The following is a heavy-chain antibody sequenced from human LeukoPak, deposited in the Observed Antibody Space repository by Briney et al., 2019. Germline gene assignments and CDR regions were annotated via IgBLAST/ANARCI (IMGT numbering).Heavy chain of an antibody. CDR2: LSSSGGST. D-gene: IGHD3-22*01. Sequence: TGGSLRLSCAASGFIFDTFGMHWVRQSPGKGLEWVSALSSSGGSTYYADSVKGRFTISRDNSKNTLYLQMNSLRAEDTAVYYCARRAGDYSHPYDYWGQGTLVTVS. CDR1: GFIFDTFG. V-gene: IGHV3-23*01. CDR3: ARRAGDYSHPYDY. J-gene: IGHJ4*02.